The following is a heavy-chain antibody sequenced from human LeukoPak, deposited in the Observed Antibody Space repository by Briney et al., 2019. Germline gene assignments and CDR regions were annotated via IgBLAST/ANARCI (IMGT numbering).Heavy chain of an antibody. J-gene: IGHJ3*01. CDR2: LIPILGIA. D-gene: IGHD2-2*01. V-gene: IGHV1-69*04. Sequence: SVKVSFKASGGPFHSYAIRWGRQAPGQGVGWMGSLIPILGIAHYAQKFQGRVTITAHKSTSTAYMELSSLRSEDTAVYYCNIVVVPAATPNAFDLWGQGTMVTVSS. CDR1: GGPFHSYA. CDR3: NIVVVPAATPNAFDL.